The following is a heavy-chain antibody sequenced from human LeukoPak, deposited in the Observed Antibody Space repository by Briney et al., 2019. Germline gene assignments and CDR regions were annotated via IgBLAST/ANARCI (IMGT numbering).Heavy chain of an antibody. J-gene: IGHJ4*02. V-gene: IGHV1-2*02. Sequence: ASVKVSCKASGYTFTGYYMHWVRQAPGQGLERMGWINPNSGGTNYAQKFQGRVTMTEDTSADTAYMELSSLRSEDTAVYYCAGRSSGWDYFDDWGQGTLVTVSS. D-gene: IGHD6-19*01. CDR1: GYTFTGYY. CDR3: AGRSSGWDYFDD. CDR2: INPNSGGT.